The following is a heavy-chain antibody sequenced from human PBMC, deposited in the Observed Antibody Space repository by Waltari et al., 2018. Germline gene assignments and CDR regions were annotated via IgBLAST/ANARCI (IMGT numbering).Heavy chain of an antibody. CDR1: GFTFSPYA. CDR3: AKDITYGGRFHGMDV. Sequence: EVQLLESGGGLVQPGGSLRLSCAASGFTFSPYAMNWVRQAPGKGLSWVASISGTTHGLYYADSVKGRFTISRDNSNNMVYLEMAGLRVEDTAVYYCAKDITYGGRFHGMDVWGQGTTVTVSS. CDR2: ISGTTHGL. V-gene: IGHV3-23*01. J-gene: IGHJ6*02. D-gene: IGHD4-17*01.